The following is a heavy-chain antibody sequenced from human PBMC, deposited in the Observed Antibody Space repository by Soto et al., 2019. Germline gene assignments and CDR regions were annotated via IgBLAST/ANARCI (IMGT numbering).Heavy chain of an antibody. CDR3: AKDIRLSVSSTNHYYYYYYMDV. Sequence: PGGSLRLSCVASGFMLSAYGMHWVRQAPGKGLEWVAVVWYDGSEKYYADSVKGRFTISRDNSKNTLYLQMNNLRAEDTALYYCAKDIRLSVSSTNHYYYYYYMDVWGKGTTVTVSS. CDR1: GFMLSAYG. J-gene: IGHJ6*03. D-gene: IGHD2-2*01. V-gene: IGHV3-33*06. CDR2: VWYDGSEK.